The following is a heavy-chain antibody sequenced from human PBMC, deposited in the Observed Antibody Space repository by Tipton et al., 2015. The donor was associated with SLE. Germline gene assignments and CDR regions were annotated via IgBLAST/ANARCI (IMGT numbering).Heavy chain of an antibody. CDR2: INHSGST. V-gene: IGHV4-34*01. CDR1: GGSISGDH. D-gene: IGHD3-3*01. CDR3: ARRFLEWFGYGMDV. Sequence: TLSLTCTVSGGSISGDHWTWIRQPPGKGLEWIGEINHSGSTNYNPSLKSRVTISVDTSKNQFSLKLSSVTAADTAVYYCARRFLEWFGYGMDVWGQGTTVTVSS. J-gene: IGHJ6*02.